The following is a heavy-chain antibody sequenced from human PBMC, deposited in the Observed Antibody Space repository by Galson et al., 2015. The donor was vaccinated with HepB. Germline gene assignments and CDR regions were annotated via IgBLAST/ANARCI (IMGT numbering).Heavy chain of an antibody. J-gene: IGHJ4*02. D-gene: IGHD2-15*01. Sequence: SVKVSCKASEYTFTSYYMHWVRQAPGQGLEWMGIINPSAGTTSYAQKFQGRVTMTRDTSTSTVYMELSSLRSEDTAVYYCARGRTLYCSGGSCYQAFDYWGQGTLVTVSS. V-gene: IGHV1-46*01. CDR1: EYTFTSYY. CDR2: INPSAGTT. CDR3: ARGRTLYCSGGSCYQAFDY.